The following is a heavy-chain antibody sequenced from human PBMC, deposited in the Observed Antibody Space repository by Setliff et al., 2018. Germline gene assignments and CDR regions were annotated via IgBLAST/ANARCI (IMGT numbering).Heavy chain of an antibody. J-gene: IGHJ3*02. CDR3: ATNSGGNTIDAFDI. V-gene: IGHV1-24*01. CDR1: GYTLTELS. D-gene: IGHD2-15*01. CDR2: FDPEDGET. Sequence: ASVQVSCKVSGYTLTELSMHWVRQAPGKGLEWMGGFDPEDGETIYAQKSQGRVTMTEDTSTDTAYMELSSLRSEDTAVYYCATNSGGNTIDAFDIWGQGTMVTVSS.